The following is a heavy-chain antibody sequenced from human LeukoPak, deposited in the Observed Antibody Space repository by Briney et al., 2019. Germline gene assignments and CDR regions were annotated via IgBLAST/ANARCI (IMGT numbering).Heavy chain of an antibody. CDR2: IYYSGST. CDR1: GGSISSYY. Sequence: SETLSLTCTVSGGSISSYYWSWNRQPPGKGLEWIGYIYYSGSTNYNPSLKSRVTISVDTSKNQFSLKLSSVTAADTAVYYCARSRAFNSGAFDPWGQGSLVTVSS. V-gene: IGHV4-59*01. J-gene: IGHJ5*02. CDR3: ARSRAFNSGAFDP. D-gene: IGHD1-26*01.